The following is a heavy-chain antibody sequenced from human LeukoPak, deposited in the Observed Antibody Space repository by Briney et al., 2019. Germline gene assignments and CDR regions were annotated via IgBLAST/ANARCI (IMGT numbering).Heavy chain of an antibody. CDR1: GGSISSGDYY. D-gene: IGHD2/OR15-2a*01. CDR2: IYYSGST. Sequence: SETLSLTCTVSGGSISSGDYYWSWIRQPPGKGLEWIGYIYYSGSTYYNPSLKSRVTISVDTSKNQFSLKLSSVTAADTAVYYCARVPSYYNAFDIWGQGTMVTVSS. CDR3: ARVPSYYNAFDI. J-gene: IGHJ3*02. V-gene: IGHV4-30-4*08.